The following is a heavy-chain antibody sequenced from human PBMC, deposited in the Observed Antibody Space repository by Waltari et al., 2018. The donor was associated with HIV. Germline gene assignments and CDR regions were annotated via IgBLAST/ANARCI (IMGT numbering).Heavy chain of an antibody. J-gene: IGHJ6*02. CDR2: ISYDGSNK. V-gene: IGHV3-30*18. Sequence: QVQLVESGGGVVQPGRSLRLSCAASGFTFSSYGMHWVRQAPGKGVEWVAVISYDGSNKYYADSVTGRFTISRDNSKNTLYLQMNSLRSEDTAVYYCAKDARCLDRDYYYGMDVWGQGTTVTVSS. CDR1: GFTFSSYG. D-gene: IGHD3-3*01. CDR3: AKDARCLDRDYYYGMDV.